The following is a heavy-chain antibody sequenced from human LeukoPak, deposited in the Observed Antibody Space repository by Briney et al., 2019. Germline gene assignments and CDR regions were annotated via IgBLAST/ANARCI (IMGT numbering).Heavy chain of an antibody. J-gene: IGHJ4*02. CDR3: AKDSSTWGNLAGHFDS. Sequence: SETLSLTCTVSGGSMSSSTYYWNWIRQPAGRGLEWIGRFYASGTTNTSPSLKSRVTMSVDTSKNQFSLKLSSVTAADTAVYYCAKDSSTWGNLAGHFDSWGQGTLVTVSS. CDR1: GGSMSSSTYY. V-gene: IGHV4-61*02. D-gene: IGHD6-13*01. CDR2: FYASGTT.